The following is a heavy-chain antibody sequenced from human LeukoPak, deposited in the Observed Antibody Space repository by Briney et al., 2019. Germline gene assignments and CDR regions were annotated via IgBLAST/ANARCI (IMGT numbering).Heavy chain of an antibody. CDR3: ARGGNYYDSSGYYPFDY. J-gene: IGHJ4*02. Sequence: SETLSLTCTVSGGSISSYYWSWIRQPPGKGLEWIGYFYYSGSTNYSPSLKSRVTISVDTSKNQFSLKLSSVTAADTAVYYCARGGNYYDSSGYYPFDYWGQGTLVTVSS. V-gene: IGHV4-59*01. CDR2: FYYSGST. D-gene: IGHD3-22*01. CDR1: GGSISSYY.